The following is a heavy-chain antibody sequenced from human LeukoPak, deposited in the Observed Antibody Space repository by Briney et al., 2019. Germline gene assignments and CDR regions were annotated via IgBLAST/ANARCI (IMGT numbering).Heavy chain of an antibody. J-gene: IGHJ3*02. Sequence: ASVKVSCKASGGTFSSYAISWVRQVPGQGLEWMGGIIPIFGTANYAQKFQGRVTITADKSTSTAYIELSSLRSEDTAVYYCARAYYYDSSGYYYSSHAFDIWGQGTMVTVSS. D-gene: IGHD3-22*01. CDR2: IIPIFGTA. V-gene: IGHV1-69*06. CDR1: GGTFSSYA. CDR3: ARAYYYDSSGYYYSSHAFDI.